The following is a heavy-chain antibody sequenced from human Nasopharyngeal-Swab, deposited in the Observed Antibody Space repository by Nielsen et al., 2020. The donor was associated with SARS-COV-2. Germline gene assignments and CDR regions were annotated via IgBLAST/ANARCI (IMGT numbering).Heavy chain of an antibody. CDR1: GGSISSYY. CDR2: IYYSGSI. Sequence: SETLSLTCTVSGGSISSYYWSWIRQPPGKGLEWIGYIYYSGSINYNPSLKSRVTISVDTSKNQFSLKLSSVTAADTAVYYCARDNSGIGVTPNGMDVWGQGTTVTVSS. V-gene: IGHV4-59*01. J-gene: IGHJ6*02. CDR3: ARDNSGIGVTPNGMDV. D-gene: IGHD2-21*02.